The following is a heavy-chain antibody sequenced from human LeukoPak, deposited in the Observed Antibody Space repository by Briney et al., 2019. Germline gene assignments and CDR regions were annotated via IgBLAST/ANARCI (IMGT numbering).Heavy chain of an antibody. D-gene: IGHD5-18*01. CDR3: ARDRVQIWSYVGTFDS. J-gene: IGHJ4*02. V-gene: IGHV3-30-3*01. CDR1: GFTFSSYT. Sequence: GGSLRLSCAASGFTFSSYTMHWVRQAPGKGLEWVALVSYDGTKINYADSVKGRFTMSRDIPKNTLYLQMNSLKPEDTAVYYCARDRVQIWSYVGTFDSWGQGTLVTVSS. CDR2: VSYDGTKI.